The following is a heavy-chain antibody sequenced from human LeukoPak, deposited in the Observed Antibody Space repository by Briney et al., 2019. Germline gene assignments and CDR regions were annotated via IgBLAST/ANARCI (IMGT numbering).Heavy chain of an antibody. V-gene: IGHV3-21*01. CDR2: ITSNNGYI. CDR3: ARANDFWSGYYLLD. J-gene: IGHJ4*02. D-gene: IGHD3-3*01. Sequence: GGSLRLSCAASGFTFSSYSMNWVRQAPGKGLEWVSSITSNNGYIYYGDSVKGRFTISRDNAKNSLYLQMNSLRAEDTAVYYCARANDFWSGYYLLDWGQGTLVTVSS. CDR1: GFTFSSYS.